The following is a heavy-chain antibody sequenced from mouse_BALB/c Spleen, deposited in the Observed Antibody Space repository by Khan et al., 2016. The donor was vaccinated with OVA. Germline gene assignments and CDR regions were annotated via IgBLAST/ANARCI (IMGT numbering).Heavy chain of an antibody. CDR2: INPSTAYT. CDR3: ARRGLRGDVDY. CDR1: GYTFINYW. Sequence: QIQLVQSGAELAKPGASVKMSCKASGYTFINYWILWVKQRPGQGLEWIGYINPSTAYTAYNQNFKDKATLTADKSSRTAYMQLSSLTSEDSAVYYCARRGLRGDVDYWGQGTTLTVSA. V-gene: IGHV1-7*01. J-gene: IGHJ2*01. D-gene: IGHD1-1*01.